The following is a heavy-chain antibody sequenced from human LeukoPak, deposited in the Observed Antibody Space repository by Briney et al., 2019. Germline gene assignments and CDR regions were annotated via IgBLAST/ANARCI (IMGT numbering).Heavy chain of an antibody. CDR1: GITFTNYA. CDR2: IVPIYDVT. Sequence: ASVTVSFKASGITFTNYAISWVRQAPGQGLEWMRAIVPIYDVTNYAQSFRGRVTMTADESTSTAYMELRGLTSEDTAMYYCARIYYGSGSPDGYWGQGTLVTVSS. V-gene: IGHV1-69*01. D-gene: IGHD3-10*01. J-gene: IGHJ4*02. CDR3: ARIYYGSGSPDGY.